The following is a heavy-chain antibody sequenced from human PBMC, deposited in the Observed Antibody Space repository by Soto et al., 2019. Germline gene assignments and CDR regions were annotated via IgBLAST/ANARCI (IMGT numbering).Heavy chain of an antibody. Sequence: QVQLQESGPGLLKPSETLSLTCTVSGGSISSGYWSWLRQSPGAGLEWIGHISNSGTTNYSPSLKSRVFMSVDTSKTQISLKVSSVNAADTAVYYCASGTRSNSGYEPDGYFDLWGRGTLVTVSS. CDR2: ISNSGTT. J-gene: IGHJ2*01. V-gene: IGHV4-59*01. CDR1: GGSISSGY. D-gene: IGHD5-12*01. CDR3: ASGTRSNSGYEPDGYFDL.